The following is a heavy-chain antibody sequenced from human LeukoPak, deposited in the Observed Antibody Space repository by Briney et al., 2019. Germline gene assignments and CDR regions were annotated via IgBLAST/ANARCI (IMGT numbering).Heavy chain of an antibody. Sequence: SETLSLTCTVSGDSITNYYWSWIRQPPGKGLEWIGSIYYSGSTYYNPSLKSRVTISVDTSKNQFSLKLSSVTAADTAVYYCARERLGTTTVTIDYWGQGTLVTVSS. D-gene: IGHD4-17*01. CDR2: IYYSGST. CDR1: GDSITNYY. J-gene: IGHJ4*02. V-gene: IGHV4-59*12. CDR3: ARERLGTTTVTIDY.